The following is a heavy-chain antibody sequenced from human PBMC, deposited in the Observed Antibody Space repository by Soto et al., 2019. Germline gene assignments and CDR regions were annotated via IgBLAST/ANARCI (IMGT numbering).Heavy chain of an antibody. V-gene: IGHV3-23*01. Sequence: GESLKISCAASGFTFSSYAMSWVRQAPGKGLEWVSAISGSGGSTYYADSVKGRFTISRDNSKNTLYLQMNSLRAEDTAVYYCAKEGVEGSGYEKGYYFDYWGQGTLVTVSS. D-gene: IGHD5-12*01. CDR2: ISGSGGST. CDR1: GFTFSSYA. J-gene: IGHJ4*02. CDR3: AKEGVEGSGYEKGYYFDY.